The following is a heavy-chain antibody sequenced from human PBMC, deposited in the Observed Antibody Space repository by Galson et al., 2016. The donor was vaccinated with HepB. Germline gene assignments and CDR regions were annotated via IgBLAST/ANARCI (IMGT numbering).Heavy chain of an antibody. J-gene: IGHJ4*02. CDR1: DSVSSTTAA. V-gene: IGHV6-1*01. Sequence: DSVSSTTAAWNWFRQSASRGLEWLGRTYLRSKWYNNSASFVQGRITINPDTSKNQFSLQLNSLTPEDTAVYYCAREDDGGIERYDYFDYWGQGTPVTVSS. CDR2: TYLRSKWYN. CDR3: AREDDGGIERYDYFDY. D-gene: IGHD2-15*01.